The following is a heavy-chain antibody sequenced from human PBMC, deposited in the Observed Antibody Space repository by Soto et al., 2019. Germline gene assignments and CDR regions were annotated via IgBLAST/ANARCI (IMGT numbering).Heavy chain of an antibody. Sequence: QVQLVQSGAEVKKPGASVKVSCKASGYTFSDHYINWVRQATGQGPEWLGWMNPNSGDTGYAQNFQGRVTMTRDNSIRTAYMELSSLRSEDTAVYYCARVGGNWNDDYFDYWGQGTLVTVSS. D-gene: IGHD1-1*01. V-gene: IGHV1-8*01. CDR3: ARVGGNWNDDYFDY. CDR2: MNPNSGDT. J-gene: IGHJ4*02. CDR1: GYTFSDHY.